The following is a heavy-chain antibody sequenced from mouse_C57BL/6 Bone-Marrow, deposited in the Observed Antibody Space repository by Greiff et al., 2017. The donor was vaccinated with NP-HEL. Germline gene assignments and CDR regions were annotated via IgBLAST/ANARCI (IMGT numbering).Heavy chain of an antibody. CDR2: INPGSGGT. D-gene: IGHD2-5*01. Sequence: QVQLQQSGAELVRPGTSVKVSCKASGYAFTNYLIEWVKQRPGQGLEWIGVINPGSGGTNYNEKFKGKATLTADKSSSTAYMQLSSLTSEDSAVYFCARVDYSNYRSFFDYWGQGTTLTVSS. V-gene: IGHV1-54*01. J-gene: IGHJ2*01. CDR1: GYAFTNYL. CDR3: ARVDYSNYRSFFDY.